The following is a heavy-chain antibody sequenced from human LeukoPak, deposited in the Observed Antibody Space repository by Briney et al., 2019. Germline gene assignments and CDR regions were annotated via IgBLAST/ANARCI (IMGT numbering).Heavy chain of an antibody. CDR3: AKAGSSSGWHSVGY. D-gene: IGHD6-19*01. J-gene: IGHJ4*02. Sequence: GGSLRLSCAASAFTFSSYSMNWVRQAPGKGLEWVSSISSSGSYIYYADSVKGRFAISRDNAKNSLYLQMNSLRAEDTAVYYCAKAGSSSGWHSVGYWGQGTLVTVSS. CDR2: ISSSGSYI. CDR1: AFTFSSYS. V-gene: IGHV3-21*04.